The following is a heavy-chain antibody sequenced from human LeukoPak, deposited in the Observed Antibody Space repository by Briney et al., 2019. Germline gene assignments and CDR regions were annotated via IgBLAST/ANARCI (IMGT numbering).Heavy chain of an antibody. V-gene: IGHV4-39*01. CDR1: GGSISSSSYY. J-gene: IGHJ4*02. CDR3: ARVWQQLVHRQDY. CDR2: IYYSGST. Sequence: SETLSLTCTVSGGSISSSSYYWGWIRQPPGKGLEWIGSIYYSGSTYYNPSLKSRVTISVDTSKNQFSLKLSSVTAADTAVYYCARVWQQLVHRQDYWGQGTLVTVSS. D-gene: IGHD6-13*01.